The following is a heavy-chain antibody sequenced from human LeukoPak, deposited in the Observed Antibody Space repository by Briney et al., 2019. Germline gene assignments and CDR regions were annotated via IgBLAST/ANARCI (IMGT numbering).Heavy chain of an antibody. J-gene: IGHJ4*02. CDR2: ISGSGTNI. Sequence: PGGSLRLSCAASGFTFSDYYMTWIRQAPGKGLEWVSYISGSGTNIDYADSVKGRFTISRDNAKNSVYLQMNSLRAEDTAVYYCARDAPAGEKPEYFFDYWGQGTLVTVSS. CDR1: GFTFSDYY. CDR3: ARDAPAGEKPEYFFDY. V-gene: IGHV3-11*01.